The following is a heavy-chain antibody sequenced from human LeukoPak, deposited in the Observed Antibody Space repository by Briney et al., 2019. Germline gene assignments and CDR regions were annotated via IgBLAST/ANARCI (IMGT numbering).Heavy chain of an antibody. D-gene: IGHD3-16*01. CDR2: IYHSGST. J-gene: IGHJ4*02. CDR3: ARGGVLKSVDY. CDR1: GYSISSGYY. V-gene: IGHV4-38-2*02. Sequence: SETLSLTCTVSGYSISSGYYWGWIRQPPGKGLEWIGSIYHSGSTYYNPSLKSRVTISVDTSKNQFSLKLSSVTAADTAVYYCARGGVLKSVDYWGQGTLVAVSS.